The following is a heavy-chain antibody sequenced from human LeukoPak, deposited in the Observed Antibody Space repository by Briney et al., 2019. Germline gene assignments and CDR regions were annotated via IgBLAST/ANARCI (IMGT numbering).Heavy chain of an antibody. Sequence: SVKVSCKASGGAFSSYAISWVRQAPGQGLEWMGGIIPIFGTANYAQKFQGRVTITADKSTSTAYMELSSLRSEDTAVYYCAWLHYSGYDPFDYWGQGTLVTVSS. V-gene: IGHV1-69*06. CDR1: GGAFSSYA. CDR2: IIPIFGTA. J-gene: IGHJ4*02. D-gene: IGHD5-12*01. CDR3: AWLHYSGYDPFDY.